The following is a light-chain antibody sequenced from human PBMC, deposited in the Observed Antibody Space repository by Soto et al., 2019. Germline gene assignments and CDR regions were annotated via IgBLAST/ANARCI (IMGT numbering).Light chain of an antibody. Sequence: NFMLTQPHSVSESPGKTVTISCTRSSGSIASNYVQWYQQRPGSAPTTVIYEDNQRPSGVPARFSGSIDSSSNSASLTLSGLKTEDEADYYCQSYDSSNVVFGGGTKLTVL. V-gene: IGLV6-57*04. CDR2: EDN. CDR3: QSYDSSNVV. J-gene: IGLJ2*01. CDR1: SGSIASNY.